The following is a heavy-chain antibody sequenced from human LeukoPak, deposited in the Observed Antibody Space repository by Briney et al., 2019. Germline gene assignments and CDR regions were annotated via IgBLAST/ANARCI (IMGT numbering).Heavy chain of an antibody. J-gene: IGHJ5*02. V-gene: IGHV4-34*01. CDR1: GGSFSGYY. Sequence: SETLSLTCAVYGGSFSGYYWSWIRQPPGKGLEWIGEINHSGSTNYNPSLKSRVTISVDTSKNQFSLKLSSVTAADTAVYYCAGLGVVVPAAPGWFDPWGQGTLVTVSP. D-gene: IGHD2-2*01. CDR3: AGLGVVVPAAPGWFDP. CDR2: INHSGST.